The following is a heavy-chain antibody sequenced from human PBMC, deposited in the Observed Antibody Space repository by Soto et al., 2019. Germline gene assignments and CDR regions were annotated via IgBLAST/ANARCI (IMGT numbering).Heavy chain of an antibody. Sequence: QVQLVESGGGVVQPGGSLRLSCVASGVIFTNSPIHWVRQGPGKGPEWVAVISRDGIKATYADSVKGRFTISRDNFKDTAYLQLSSLTPPDTALYHCARDPGEDGHEYYTFDFRGQGTLVTVSS. J-gene: IGHJ4*02. CDR1: GVIFTNSP. D-gene: IGHD3-3*01. CDR3: ARDPGEDGHEYYTFDF. CDR2: ISRDGIKA. V-gene: IGHV3-30-3*01.